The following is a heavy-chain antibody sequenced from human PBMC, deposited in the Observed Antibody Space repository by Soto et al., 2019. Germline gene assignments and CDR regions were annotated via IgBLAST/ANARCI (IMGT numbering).Heavy chain of an antibody. J-gene: IGHJ5*02. CDR2: INSDGSST. CDR1: GFTFSSYW. V-gene: IGHV3-74*01. Sequence: AGGSLRLSCAASGFTFSSYWMHWVRQAPGKGLVWVSRINSDGSSTSYADSVKGRFTISRDNAKNTLYLQMNSLRAEDTAVYYCARDPIHSYYDFWSGPRGGWFDPWGQGTLVTVSS. D-gene: IGHD3-3*01. CDR3: ARDPIHSYYDFWSGPRGGWFDP.